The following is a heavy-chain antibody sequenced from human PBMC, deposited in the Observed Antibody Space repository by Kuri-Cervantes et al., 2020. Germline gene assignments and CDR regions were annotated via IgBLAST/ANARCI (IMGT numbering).Heavy chain of an antibody. CDR1: GGSISSSSYY. D-gene: IGHD5-24*01. Sequence: SETLSLTCTVSGGSISSSSYYWGWIRQPPGKGLEWIGSIYYSGSTYYNLSLKSRVTISVDTSKNQFSLKLSSVTAADTAVYYCARSIRWAFDIWGQGTMVTVSS. J-gene: IGHJ3*02. CDR3: ARSIRWAFDI. V-gene: IGHV4-39*07. CDR2: IYYSGST.